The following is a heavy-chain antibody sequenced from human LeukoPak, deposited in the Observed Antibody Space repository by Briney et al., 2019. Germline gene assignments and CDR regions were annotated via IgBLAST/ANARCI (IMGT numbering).Heavy chain of an antibody. D-gene: IGHD2-15*01. CDR2: IRFDGSHK. Sequence: GGSLRLSCAASGFNFRNYAMHWVRQAPGKEPEWVALIRFDGSHKYYADSVKGRVTISRDNSRDTLSLQMSSLRAEDTAVYYCTRSAYCTGGTCYSKTFDYWGQGTLVTVSS. CDR3: TRSAYCTGGTCYSKTFDY. V-gene: IGHV3-30*02. CDR1: GFNFRNYA. J-gene: IGHJ4*02.